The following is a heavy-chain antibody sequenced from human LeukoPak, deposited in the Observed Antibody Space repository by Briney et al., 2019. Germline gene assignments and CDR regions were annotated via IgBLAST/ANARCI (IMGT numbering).Heavy chain of an antibody. D-gene: IGHD6-13*01. J-gene: IGHJ6*03. CDR3: ARLSSENSAGTEYYYMDV. CDR2: ISWNSGSI. V-gene: IGHV3-9*01. Sequence: GGSLRLSCAASGFTFDDYAMHWVRQAPGKGLEWVSGISWNSGSIGYADSVKGRFTISRDNAKNSLYLQMNSLRAEDSAVYYCARLSSENSAGTEYYYMDVWGKGTTVTISS. CDR1: GFTFDDYA.